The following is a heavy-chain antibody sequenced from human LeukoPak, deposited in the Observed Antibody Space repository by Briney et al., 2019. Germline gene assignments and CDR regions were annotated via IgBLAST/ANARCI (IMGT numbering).Heavy chain of an antibody. J-gene: IGHJ4*02. CDR2: INHSGST. V-gene: IGHV4-34*01. Sequence: SETLSLTCAVYGGSFSGYYWSWIRQPPGKGLEWIGEINHSGSTNYNPSLKSRVTLSVDTSKNQFSLKLSSVTAADTAVYYCASYRNDGSYPFYYFDYWGQGTLVTVSS. CDR1: GGSFSGYY. CDR3: ASYRNDGSYPFYYFDY. D-gene: IGHD1-26*01.